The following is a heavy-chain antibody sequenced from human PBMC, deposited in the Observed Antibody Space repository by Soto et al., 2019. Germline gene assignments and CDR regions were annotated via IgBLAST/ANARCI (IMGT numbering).Heavy chain of an antibody. Sequence: SQTLSLTCAISGDSVSSNSAAWNWIRQSPSRGLEWLGRTYYRSKWYNDYAVSVKSRITINPDTSKNQFSLQLNSVTPEDTAVYYCARDPRGWSYLLPYYFDYWGQGTQVTVSS. J-gene: IGHJ4*02. D-gene: IGHD1-26*01. CDR2: TYYRSKWYN. CDR3: ARDPRGWSYLLPYYFDY. V-gene: IGHV6-1*01. CDR1: GDSVSSNSAA.